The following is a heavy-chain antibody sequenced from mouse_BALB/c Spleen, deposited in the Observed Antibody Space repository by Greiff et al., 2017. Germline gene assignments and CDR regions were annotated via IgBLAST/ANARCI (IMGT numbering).Heavy chain of an antibody. CDR1: GYTFTSYW. CDR2: IYPGDGDT. J-gene: IGHJ4*01. CDR3: ARDAMDY. Sequence: VQLQESGAELARPGASVKLSCKASGYTFTSYWMQWVKQRSGQGLEWIGAIYPGDGDTRYTQKFKGKATLTADKSSSTAYMQLSSLASEDSAVYYCARDAMDYWGQGTSVTVSS. V-gene: IGHV1-87*01.